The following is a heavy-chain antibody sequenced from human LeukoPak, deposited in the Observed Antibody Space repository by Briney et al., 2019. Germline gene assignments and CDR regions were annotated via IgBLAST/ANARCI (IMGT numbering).Heavy chain of an antibody. D-gene: IGHD3-22*01. CDR1: GFTFSSYW. CDR3: ARAPSEIGGYYPEYFRH. Sequence: GGSLRLPCAASGFTFSSYWMHWARQAPGKGLVWVSRIKSDGSTNYADSVKGRFTISRDNAKNTVSLQMNSLRAEDTGVYYCARAPSEIGGYYPEYFRHWGQGTLVTVSS. V-gene: IGHV3-74*01. CDR2: IKSDGST. J-gene: IGHJ1*01.